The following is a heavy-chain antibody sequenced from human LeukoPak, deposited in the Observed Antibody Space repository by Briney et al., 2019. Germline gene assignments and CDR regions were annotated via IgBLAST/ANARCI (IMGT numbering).Heavy chain of an antibody. D-gene: IGHD6-19*01. Sequence: SETLSLTCTVSGGSISSYYWSWIRQPPGKGLEWIGYIYYSGSTNYNPSLKSRVTISVDTSKNQFSLKLSSVTAADTAVYYCARESRSKQCSSGWYDYYYYYMDVWGKGTTVTVSS. CDR1: GGSISSYY. V-gene: IGHV4-59*01. CDR2: IYYSGST. J-gene: IGHJ6*03. CDR3: ARESRSKQCSSGWYDYYYYYMDV.